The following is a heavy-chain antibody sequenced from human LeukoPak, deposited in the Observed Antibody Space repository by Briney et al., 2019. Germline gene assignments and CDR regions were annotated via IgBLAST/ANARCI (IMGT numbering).Heavy chain of an antibody. Sequence: GGSLRLSCAASGFTFSSYWMHWVRQAPGKGLAWVSRINTDGSSTSYADSVKGRFTISRDNAKNTLYLQMNSLRAEDTAVYYCARVKVVVPAALFDYWAQGTLVTVSS. V-gene: IGHV3-74*01. D-gene: IGHD2-2*01. CDR3: ARVKVVVPAALFDY. CDR2: INTDGSST. J-gene: IGHJ4*02. CDR1: GFTFSSYW.